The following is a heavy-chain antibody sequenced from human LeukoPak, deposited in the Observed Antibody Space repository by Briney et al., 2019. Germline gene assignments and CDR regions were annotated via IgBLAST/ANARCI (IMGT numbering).Heavy chain of an antibody. J-gene: IGHJ6*02. V-gene: IGHV1-18*01. CDR3: ARVYSSSWSTESYYYGMDV. CDR1: GGTFSSYA. D-gene: IGHD6-13*01. CDR2: ISAYNGNT. Sequence: ASVKVSCKASGGTFSSYAISWVRQAPGQGLEWMGWISAYNGNTNYAQKLQGRVTMTTDTSTSTAYMELRSLRSDDTAVYYCARVYSSSWSTESYYYGMDVWGQGTTVTVSS.